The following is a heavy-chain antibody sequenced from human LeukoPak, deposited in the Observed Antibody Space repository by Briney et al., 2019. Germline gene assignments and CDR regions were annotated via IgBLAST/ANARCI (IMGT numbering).Heavy chain of an antibody. CDR1: AGCFSGYY. J-gene: IGHJ4*02. D-gene: IGHD2-2*01. CDR2: INHSGST. V-gene: IGHV4-34*01. CDR3: EDGIRYCSSTSCYAFDY. Sequence: SKTMSLILAVDAGCFSGYYWSWIRQPPGKGLQKIGEINHSGSTNYNPSLKSRVTISVDTSKNQFSLKLSSVTAADTFFFQAEDGIRYCSSTSCYAFDYWGQGTLVTVSS.